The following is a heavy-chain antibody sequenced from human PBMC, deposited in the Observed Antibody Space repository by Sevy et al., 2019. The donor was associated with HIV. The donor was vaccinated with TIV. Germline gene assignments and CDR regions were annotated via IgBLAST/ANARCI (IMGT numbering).Heavy chain of an antibody. CDR3: AKEREGYYGSGVLWINAFDL. D-gene: IGHD3-10*01. J-gene: IGHJ3*01. CDR2: ISFDGSKT. Sequence: GGSLRLSCAASRFTFSTYTMHWVRQAPGKGLEWVAVISFDGSKTYYADSVKGRFTISRDNPKNTLYFQMNSRRAEDTAVYYCAKEREGYYGSGVLWINAFDLWGQGTRVTVSS. V-gene: IGHV3-30*14. CDR1: RFTFSTYT.